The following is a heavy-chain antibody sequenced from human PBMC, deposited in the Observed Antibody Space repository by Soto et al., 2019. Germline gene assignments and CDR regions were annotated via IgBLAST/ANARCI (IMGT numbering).Heavy chain of an antibody. J-gene: IGHJ6*03. CDR3: AKEGSGYDYYYYYYMDV. CDR1: GFTFSSYA. CDR2: ISGSGGST. D-gene: IGHD5-12*01. V-gene: IGHV3-23*01. Sequence: EVQLLESGGGLVQPGGSLRLSCAASGFTFSSYAMSWVRQAPGKGLEWVSAISGSGGSTYYADSVKGRFTISRDNSTNTLYLQMNSLRAEDTAVYYCAKEGSGYDYYYYYYMDVWGKGTTVTVSS.